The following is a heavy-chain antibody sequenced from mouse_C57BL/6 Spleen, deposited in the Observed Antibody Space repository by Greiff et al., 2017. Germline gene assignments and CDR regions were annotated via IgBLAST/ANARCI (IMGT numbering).Heavy chain of an antibody. J-gene: IGHJ2*01. V-gene: IGHV5-4*03. CDR2: ISDGGSYT. D-gene: IGHD1-1*01. Sequence: DVKLVESGGGLVKPGGSLKLSCAASGFTFSSYAMSWVRQTPEKRLEWVATISDGGSYTYYPDNVKGRFTISRDNAKNNLYLQMSHLKSEDTAMYYCARANDYGSRGGGGYFDYWGQGTTLTVSS. CDR3: ARANDYGSRGGGGYFDY. CDR1: GFTFSSYA.